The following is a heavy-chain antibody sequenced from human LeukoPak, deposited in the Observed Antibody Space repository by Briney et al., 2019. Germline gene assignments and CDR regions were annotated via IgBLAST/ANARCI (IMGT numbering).Heavy chain of an antibody. D-gene: IGHD6-13*01. CDR2: ISGSNGYI. V-gene: IGHV3-21*01. CDR1: GFTFRSYS. Sequence: GGSPRLSCAASGFTFRSYSLNWVRQAPGKGLEWVSSISGSNGYIYYADSVKGRFTISRDNARNSLFLQMNSLRAEDTAVYYCAREIIAATLDGWGQGTLVIVSS. J-gene: IGHJ4*02. CDR3: AREIIAATLDG.